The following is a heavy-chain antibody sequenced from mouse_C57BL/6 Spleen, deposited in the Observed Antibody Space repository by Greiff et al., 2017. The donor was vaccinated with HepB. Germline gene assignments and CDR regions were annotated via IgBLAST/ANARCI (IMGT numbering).Heavy chain of an antibody. J-gene: IGHJ3*01. CDR3: ARSGYSNYGAY. V-gene: IGHV1-69*01. CDR2: IDPSDSYT. Sequence: QVHVKQPGAELVMPGASVKLSCKASGYTFTSYWMHWVKQRPGQGLEWIGEIDPSDSYTNYNQKFKGKSTLTVDKSSSTAYMQLSSLTSEDSAVYYCARSGYSNYGAYWGQGTLVTVSA. D-gene: IGHD2-5*01. CDR1: GYTFTSYW.